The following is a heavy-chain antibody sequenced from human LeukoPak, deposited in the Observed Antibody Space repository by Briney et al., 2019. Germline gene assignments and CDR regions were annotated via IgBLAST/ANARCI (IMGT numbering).Heavy chain of an antibody. V-gene: IGHV4-30-2*01. Sequence: PSETLSLTCAVSGGSISSGGYSWSWIRQPPGKGLEWIGYIYHSGSTYYNPSLKSRVTISVDTSKNQFSLKLTSVTPADAAVYFCARDPTTVTKGLDIWGQGTMVTVSS. D-gene: IGHD4-17*01. CDR3: ARDPTTVTKGLDI. CDR2: IYHSGST. J-gene: IGHJ3*02. CDR1: GGSISSGGYS.